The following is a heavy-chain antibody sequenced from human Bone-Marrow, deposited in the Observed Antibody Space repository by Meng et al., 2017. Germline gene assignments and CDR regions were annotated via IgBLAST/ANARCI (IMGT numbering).Heavy chain of an antibody. D-gene: IGHD4-17*01. CDR2: INPNSGGT. Sequence: LGQAGAEVKKPGAPVKVSCKASGYTFTGYYMHWVRQAPGQGLEWMGRINPNSGGTNYAQKFQGRVTMTRDTSISTAYMELSRLRSDDTAVYYCARADHPTTVPNLDYWGQGTLVTVSS. CDR1: GYTFTGYY. J-gene: IGHJ4*02. CDR3: ARADHPTTVPNLDY. V-gene: IGHV1-2*06.